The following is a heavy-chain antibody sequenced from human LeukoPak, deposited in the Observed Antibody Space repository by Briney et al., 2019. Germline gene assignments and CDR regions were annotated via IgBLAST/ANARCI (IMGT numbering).Heavy chain of an antibody. Sequence: GASVTVSCKASGYTFTGYYMHWVRQAPGQGLEWMGWINPNSGGANYAQKFQGRVTMTRDTSISTAYMELSRLRSDDTAVYYCARGGSYYLTPIDYWGQGTLVTVSS. V-gene: IGHV1-2*02. D-gene: IGHD3-10*01. CDR2: INPNSGGA. J-gene: IGHJ4*02. CDR3: ARGGSYYLTPIDY. CDR1: GYTFTGYY.